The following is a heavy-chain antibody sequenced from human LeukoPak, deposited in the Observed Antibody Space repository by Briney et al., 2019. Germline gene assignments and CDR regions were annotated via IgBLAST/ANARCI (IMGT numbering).Heavy chain of an antibody. D-gene: IGHD6-13*01. CDR3: ARDERIAAANPLVGY. J-gene: IGHJ4*02. CDR2: IIPILGIA. V-gene: IGHV1-69*04. Sequence: ASVKVSCKASGGTFSSYAISWVRQAPGQGLEWMGRIIPILGIANYAQKFQGRVTITADKSTSTAYMELSSLRSEDTAVYYCARDERIAAANPLVGYWGQGTLVTVSS. CDR1: GGTFSSYA.